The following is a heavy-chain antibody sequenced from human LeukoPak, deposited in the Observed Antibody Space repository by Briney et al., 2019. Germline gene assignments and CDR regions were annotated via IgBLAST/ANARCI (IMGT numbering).Heavy chain of an antibody. D-gene: IGHD1-26*01. Sequence: SETLSLTCTVSGGSISSSSYYWGWIRQPPGKGLEWNGSIYYSGSTYYNPSLKSRVTISVDTSKNQFSLKLSSVTAADTAVYYCARSGRAARHPQLPSFDPWGQGTLVTVSS. V-gene: IGHV4-39*07. J-gene: IGHJ5*02. CDR1: GGSISSSSYY. CDR2: IYYSGST. CDR3: ARSGRAARHPQLPSFDP.